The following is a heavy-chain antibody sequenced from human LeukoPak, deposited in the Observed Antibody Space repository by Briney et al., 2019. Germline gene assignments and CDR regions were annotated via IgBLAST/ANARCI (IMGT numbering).Heavy chain of an antibody. D-gene: IGHD3-16*01. CDR1: GFTFSSFK. J-gene: IGHJ4*02. CDR3: ARDLTGGEYFDS. CDR2: ISPSSSYI. Sequence: PGGSLRLSCAASGFTFSSFKMTWVRQGPGKGLEWVASISPSSSYIFYADSLKGRVTVSRDNGKSSVFLQMSSLRVEDTAVYYWARDLTGGEYFDSWGQGTLVSVSS. V-gene: IGHV3-21*01.